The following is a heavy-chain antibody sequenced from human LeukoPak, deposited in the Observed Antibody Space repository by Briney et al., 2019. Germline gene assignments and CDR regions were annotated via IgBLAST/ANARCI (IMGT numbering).Heavy chain of an antibody. CDR3: ARAPITSPFYFDN. J-gene: IGHJ4*02. V-gene: IGHV3-20*04. CDR1: GFGFGDHG. CDR2: INWSGGST. D-gene: IGHD2-2*01. Sequence: GGSLRLFCSAPGFGFGDHGRSWVRQVPGKGLEWVSGINWSGGSTGYADPVRGRFTISRDNAKNSLYLQMDSLTAEDTALYYCARAPITSPFYFDNWGQGTLVTVSS.